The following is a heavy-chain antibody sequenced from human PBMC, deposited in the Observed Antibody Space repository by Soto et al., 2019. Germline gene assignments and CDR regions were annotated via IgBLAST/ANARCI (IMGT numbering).Heavy chain of an antibody. J-gene: IGHJ3*02. CDR3: ARDNLPNGYCTNGVCYGWTAFDI. Sequence: GGSLRLSCAASGFTFSDYYMSWIRQAPGKGLEWVSYISSSGSTIYYADSVKGRFTISRDNAKNSLYLQMNSLRAEDTAVYYCARDNLPNGYCTNGVCYGWTAFDIWGQGTMVTVSS. CDR1: GFTFSDYY. V-gene: IGHV3-11*01. CDR2: ISSSGSTI. D-gene: IGHD2-8*01.